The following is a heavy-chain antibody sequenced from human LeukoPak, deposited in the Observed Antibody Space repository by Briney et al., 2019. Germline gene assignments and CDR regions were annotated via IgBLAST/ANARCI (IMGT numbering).Heavy chain of an antibody. V-gene: IGHV3-30*04. Sequence: GRSLRLSCAASGFTFSSYAMHWVRQAPGKGLGWVAVISYDGSNKYYADSVKGRFTISRDNSKNTLYRQMNSLRAEDTAVYYCARDHGKYCSSTSCYAWYYYGMDVWGKGTTVTVSS. CDR3: ARDHGKYCSSTSCYAWYYYGMDV. J-gene: IGHJ6*04. D-gene: IGHD2-2*01. CDR2: ISYDGSNK. CDR1: GFTFSSYA.